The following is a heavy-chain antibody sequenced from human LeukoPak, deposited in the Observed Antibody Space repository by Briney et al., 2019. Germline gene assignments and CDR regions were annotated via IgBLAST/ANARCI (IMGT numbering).Heavy chain of an antibody. CDR2: IRYDGSNK. Sequence: PGGSLRLSCAASGFTFSSYSMNWVRQAPGKGLEWVAFIRYDGSNKYYADSVKGRFTISRDNSKNTLYLQMNSLRAEDTAVYYCAKDNYREGTAMEALFDYWGQGTLVTVSS. V-gene: IGHV3-30*02. CDR3: AKDNYREGTAMEALFDY. D-gene: IGHD5-18*01. CDR1: GFTFSSYS. J-gene: IGHJ4*02.